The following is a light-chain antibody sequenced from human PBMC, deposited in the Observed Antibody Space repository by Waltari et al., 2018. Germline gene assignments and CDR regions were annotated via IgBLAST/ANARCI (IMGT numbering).Light chain of an antibody. V-gene: IGKV1-12*01. CDR1: QGISSR. CDR2: YAS. Sequence: DIQMTQSPSSVSASVGARVTLTCRASQGISSRLAWYQQKPGKAPKLLIYYASSLHSGVPSRCSGSGSGTEFTLTIRSLQPEDFATYDCQQVNSFPRTFGQGTKVEVK. CDR3: QQVNSFPRT. J-gene: IGKJ1*01.